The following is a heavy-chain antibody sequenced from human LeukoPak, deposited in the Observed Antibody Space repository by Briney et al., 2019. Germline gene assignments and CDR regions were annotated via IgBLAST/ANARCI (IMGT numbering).Heavy chain of an antibody. CDR1: PGSITNYY. CDR3: AGRTAASGTFYY. V-gene: IGHV4-59*08. D-gene: IGHD6-25*01. CDR2: SHHSDSA. J-gene: IGHJ4*02. Sequence: PSETLSLTCTVSPGSITNYYWAWIRQPPGKGLEWIGYSHHSDSANYSPSLKSRVTISVDTSKNQFSLRLTSVTAADTAMYYCAGRTAASGTFYYWGQGTLVIVSS.